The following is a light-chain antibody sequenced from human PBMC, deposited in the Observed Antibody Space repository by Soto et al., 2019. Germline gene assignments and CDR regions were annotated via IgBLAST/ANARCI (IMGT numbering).Light chain of an antibody. V-gene: IGKV1-39*01. J-gene: IGKJ3*01. CDR1: QSIAGF. CDR2: ATS. Sequence: DIQMTQSPSSLSASVGDRVTIACRASQSIAGFLNWYQQKPGKAPDLLIYATSSLHSGGTPRFSGSGSGADFNLTISPLQPEDSATYFCQQTFNNPTFGLGP. CDR3: QQTFNNPT.